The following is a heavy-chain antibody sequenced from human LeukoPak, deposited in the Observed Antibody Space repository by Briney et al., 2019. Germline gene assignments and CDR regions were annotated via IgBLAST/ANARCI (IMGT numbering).Heavy chain of an antibody. CDR2: ISSSSSTI. Sequence: GGSLRLSCAASGFTFSSYSMNWVRQAPGKGLEWVSYISSSSSTIYYADSVKGRFTISRDNAKNSPYLQMNSLRDEDTAVYYCARDGPPIAAAGTWWFDPWGQGTLVTVSS. CDR1: GFTFSSYS. J-gene: IGHJ5*02. V-gene: IGHV3-48*02. CDR3: ARDGPPIAAAGTWWFDP. D-gene: IGHD6-13*01.